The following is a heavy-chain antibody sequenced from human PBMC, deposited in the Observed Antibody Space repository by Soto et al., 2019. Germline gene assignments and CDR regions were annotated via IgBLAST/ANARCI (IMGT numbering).Heavy chain of an antibody. V-gene: IGHV4-30-4*01. CDR2: SHHSVST. Sequence: QVQLQETGPGLVKPSETLSLTCTVSGGSISSGDYYWSWIRQSPGKGLEWIGYSHHSVSTYYNPSLKTRSTMSVDSSRNQFSLKLTSVTAADTAVYYCAREYNKSGYRRLDPWGQGTLVTVSS. CDR3: AREYNKSGYRRLDP. J-gene: IGHJ5*02. D-gene: IGHD3-22*01. CDR1: GGSISSGDYY.